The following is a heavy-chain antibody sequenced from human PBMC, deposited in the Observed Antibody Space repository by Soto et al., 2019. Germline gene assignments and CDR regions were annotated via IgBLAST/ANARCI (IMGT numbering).Heavy chain of an antibody. Sequence: PGESLKISCKGSGYSFPSSWISWVRRLPGKGLEWMGRIDPSDSYTNYSPSFQGHVTISADKSISTAYLQWSSLRASDTAMYYCARLEIYCSGGSCYRPYWGQGTLVTVSS. V-gene: IGHV5-10-1*01. J-gene: IGHJ4*02. CDR1: GYSFPSSW. CDR3: ARLEIYCSGGSCYRPY. CDR2: IDPSDSYT. D-gene: IGHD2-15*01.